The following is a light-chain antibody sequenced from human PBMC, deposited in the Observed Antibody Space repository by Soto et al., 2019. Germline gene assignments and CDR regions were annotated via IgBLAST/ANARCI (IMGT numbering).Light chain of an antibody. CDR2: DVS. V-gene: IGLV2-14*01. Sequence: QSVLTQPASVSGSPGQSITISCTGTSSDVGGYNYVSWYQQHQGKAPKLMIYDVSNRPSGVSNRFSGSKSGNTASLTISGLQAEDEADYYCSSYTSSSTLVFGGGTKLTFL. CDR1: SSDVGGYNY. CDR3: SSYTSSSTLV. J-gene: IGLJ2*01.